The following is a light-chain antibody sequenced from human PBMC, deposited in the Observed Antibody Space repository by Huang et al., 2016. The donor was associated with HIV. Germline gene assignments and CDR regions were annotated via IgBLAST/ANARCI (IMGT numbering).Light chain of an antibody. CDR1: QDIRSY. CDR3: QQYDSLYT. CDR2: GAS. Sequence: IQMTQSPASLSAYVGDRVTISCQANQDIRSYLNWYQQKPGKAPRLLIYGASNLQAGVPSRFSGKGSGTDFTITISSLQSEDIATYYCQQYDSLYTFGQGTRLEIK. J-gene: IGKJ2*01. V-gene: IGKV1-33*01.